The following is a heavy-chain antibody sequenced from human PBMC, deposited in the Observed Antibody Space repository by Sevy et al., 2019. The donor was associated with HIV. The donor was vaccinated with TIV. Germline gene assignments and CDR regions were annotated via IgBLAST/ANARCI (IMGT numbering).Heavy chain of an antibody. D-gene: IGHD1-26*01. Sequence: GGSLRLSCAASRFTFKTYWMSWVRQAPGKGLEWVGNIKEDGSAKYYADSVRGRFTISRDNAKNSLYRQMSSLGAEDTAVYYCARDSPGYGGYSYWGQGTLVTVSS. CDR2: IKEDGSAK. CDR1: RFTFKTYW. CDR3: ARDSPGYGGYSY. J-gene: IGHJ4*01. V-gene: IGHV3-7*01.